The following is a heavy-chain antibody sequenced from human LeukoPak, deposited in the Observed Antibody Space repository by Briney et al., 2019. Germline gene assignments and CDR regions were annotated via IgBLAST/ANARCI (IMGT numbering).Heavy chain of an antibody. CDR3: ARRVRMPRGVNKGYYFDY. CDR1: GYTLTELS. D-gene: IGHD3-10*01. Sequence: ASVKVSCKVSGYTLTELSMHWVRQAPGKGLEWMGGFDPEDGETIYAQKFQGRVTMTEDTSTDTAYMELSSLRSEDTAVYYCARRVRMPRGVNKGYYFDYWGQGTLVTVSS. J-gene: IGHJ4*02. CDR2: FDPEDGET. V-gene: IGHV1-24*01.